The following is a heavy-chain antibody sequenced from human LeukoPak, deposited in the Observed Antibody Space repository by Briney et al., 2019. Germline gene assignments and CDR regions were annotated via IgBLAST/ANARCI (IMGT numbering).Heavy chain of an antibody. CDR3: AKDWYSSSWYGFQYYFDY. D-gene: IGHD6-13*01. Sequence: PGGSLRLSCAAFGFTFSSYAMSWVRQAPGKGLEWVSAISGSGGSTYYADSVKGRFTISRDNSKNTLYLQMNSLRAEDTAVYYCAKDWYSSSWYGFQYYFDYWGQGTLVTVSS. CDR2: ISGSGGST. J-gene: IGHJ4*02. V-gene: IGHV3-23*01. CDR1: GFTFSSYA.